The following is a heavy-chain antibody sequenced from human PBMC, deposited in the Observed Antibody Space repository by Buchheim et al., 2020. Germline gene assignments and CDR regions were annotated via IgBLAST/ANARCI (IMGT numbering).Heavy chain of an antibody. CDR2: IIPILGIA. Sequence: QVQLVQSGAEVKKPGSSVKVSCKASGGTFSSYTISWVRQAPGQGLEWMGRIIPILGIANYAQKFQGRVTITADKSTSTAYMELSSLRSEDTAVYYCAREAWELPTLDYYYGMDVWGQGTT. J-gene: IGHJ6*02. CDR1: GGTFSSYT. CDR3: AREAWELPTLDYYYGMDV. V-gene: IGHV1-69*08. D-gene: IGHD1-26*01.